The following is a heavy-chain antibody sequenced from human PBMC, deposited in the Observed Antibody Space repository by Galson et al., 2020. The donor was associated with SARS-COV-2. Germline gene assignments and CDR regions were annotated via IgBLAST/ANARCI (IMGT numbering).Heavy chain of an antibody. CDR3: AKDHNYGTGVFDY. D-gene: IGHD3-16*01. CDR2: TSGSGGAS. Sequence: GESLKISCAASGFPFSTSAMNWVRHAPGTGLEWVSLTSGSGGASYYAASVKGRFAISRDNSKNTLYLQMNSLRAEDTAVYYCAKDHNYGTGVFDYWGQGTLVTVSS. J-gene: IGHJ4*02. V-gene: IGHV3-23*01. CDR1: GFPFSTSA.